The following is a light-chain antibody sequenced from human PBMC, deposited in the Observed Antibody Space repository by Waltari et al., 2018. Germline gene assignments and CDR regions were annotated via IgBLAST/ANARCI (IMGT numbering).Light chain of an antibody. V-gene: IGKV1-27*01. Sequence: DIQMTKSPSSLSASIGDRVTVTCRASQVINKELNWYQQKPGKAPALLIYAASSLQTGVSSRFGGSGSGTDFTLTISSLQPEDVATYYCQQDYSVPLTFGGGTKVEI. CDR1: QVINKE. CDR3: QQDYSVPLT. J-gene: IGKJ4*01. CDR2: AAS.